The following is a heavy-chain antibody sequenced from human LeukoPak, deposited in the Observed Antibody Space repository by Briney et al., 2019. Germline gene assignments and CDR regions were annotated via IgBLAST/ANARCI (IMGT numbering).Heavy chain of an antibody. CDR2: IKQDGSEK. CDR3: ARSYDSSGYYEPPHFDY. J-gene: IGHJ4*02. CDR1: GFTFSSYW. D-gene: IGHD3-22*01. V-gene: IGHV3-7*03. Sequence: GGSLRLSCAASGFTFSSYWMSWVRQAPGKGLEWVANIKQDGSEKYYVDSVKGRFTISRDNAKNSLYLQMNSLRAADTAVYYCARSYDSSGYYEPPHFDYWGQGTLVTVSS.